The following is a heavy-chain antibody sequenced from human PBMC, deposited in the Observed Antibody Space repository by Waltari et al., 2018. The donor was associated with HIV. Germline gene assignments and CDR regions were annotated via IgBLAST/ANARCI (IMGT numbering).Heavy chain of an antibody. CDR2: IHYTGGT. V-gene: IGHV4-39*01. J-gene: IGHJ2*01. CDR1: GGSISNSNNF. D-gene: IGHD1-26*01. Sequence: HLQLQESGPGLVKPSETLSLTCTVSGGSISNSNNFWGWIRQTPGKGLAWIGSIHYTGGTSYNPSLTSRVTISVDTSRNQFSLERSTVTTADTAVFYCARHALGVGAAYLNFDPWGRGTLATVSS. CDR3: ARHALGVGAAYLNFDP.